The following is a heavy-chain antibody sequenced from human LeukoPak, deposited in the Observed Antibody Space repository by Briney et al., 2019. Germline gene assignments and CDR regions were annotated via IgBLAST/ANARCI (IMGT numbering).Heavy chain of an antibody. CDR3: ARDIGGYLDY. D-gene: IGHD1-26*01. V-gene: IGHV3-48*01. CDR2: INSRSSTI. CDR1: RFTFSNYG. Sequence: GGSLRLSCAASRFTFSNYGVNWVRQAPGKGLEWVSYINSRSSTIYYADSVRGRFTISRDNAKNSLCLQMNSLKAEDTAIYYCARDIGGYLDYWGQGTLVTVSS. J-gene: IGHJ4*02.